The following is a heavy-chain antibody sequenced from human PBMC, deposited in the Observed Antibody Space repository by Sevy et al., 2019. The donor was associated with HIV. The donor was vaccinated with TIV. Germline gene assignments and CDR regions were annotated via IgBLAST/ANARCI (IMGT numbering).Heavy chain of an antibody. D-gene: IGHD4-17*01. CDR2: MWFDGSNT. J-gene: IGHJ4*02. V-gene: IGHV3-33*01. CDR1: GFTFSTYG. CDR3: ARDLEFYDYGDYGPAFMPDY. Sequence: GGSLRLSCAASGFTFSTYGMHWVRQALGKGLEWVAVMWFDGSNTYYADSVKGRFTISRDIAKNTLHLQMNSLRAEDTAVYYCARDLEFYDYGDYGPAFMPDYWGQGTLVTVSS.